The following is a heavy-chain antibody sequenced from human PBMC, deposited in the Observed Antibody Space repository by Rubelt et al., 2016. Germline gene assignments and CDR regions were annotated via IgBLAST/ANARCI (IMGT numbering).Heavy chain of an antibody. D-gene: IGHD3-9*01. CDR2: ISAYSGNA. J-gene: IGHJ3*01. CDR1: TFTNYG. CDR3: ARVILNYDILTGYYEGDAFDL. V-gene: IGHV1-18*01. Sequence: TFTNYGISWVRQAPGQGLEWMGWISAYSGNANYAQKLQGRVTMTTDTSTSTAYMELRSLRSDDPAVYYCARVILNYDILTGYYEGDAFDLWGQGTMVTVSS.